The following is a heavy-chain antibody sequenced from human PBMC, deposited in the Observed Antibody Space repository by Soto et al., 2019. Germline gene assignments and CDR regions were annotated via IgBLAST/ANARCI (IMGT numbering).Heavy chain of an antibody. J-gene: IGHJ5*02. V-gene: IGHV1-18*01. CDR1: GYTFNTYG. Sequence: ASVKVSCKTSGYTFNTYGINWVRQAPGQGLELMGWISAYDGKTTYAEKFQGRVTLTTDTSTSTAYMELRSLRSDDTAIYYCARDPHEFWTSYWFDPWGQRTQVTVSS. CDR3: ARDPHEFWTSYWFDP. CDR2: ISAYDGKT. D-gene: IGHD3-3*01.